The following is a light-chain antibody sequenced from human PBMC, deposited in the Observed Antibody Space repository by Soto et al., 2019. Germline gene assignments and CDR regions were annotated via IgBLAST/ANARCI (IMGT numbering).Light chain of an antibody. CDR1: SSNIGSNY. Sequence: QSALTQPPSASGTPGQRVTISCSGSSSNIGSNYVCWYQQLPGTAPKLLIYRNNQRPSGVPDRFSGSKSGTSASLAISGLRSEDEADYYCAAWDDSLSVVFGGGTKLTVL. CDR2: RNN. CDR3: AAWDDSLSVV. V-gene: IGLV1-47*01. J-gene: IGLJ2*01.